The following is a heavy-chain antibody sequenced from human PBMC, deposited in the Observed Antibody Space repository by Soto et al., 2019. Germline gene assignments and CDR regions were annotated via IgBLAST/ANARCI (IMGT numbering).Heavy chain of an antibody. CDR3: ARTSAAGKYYDGMDV. J-gene: IGHJ6*02. V-gene: IGHV5-51*01. CDR1: GYSFSTYW. Sequence: GESLKISCKASGYSFSTYWIGWVRQMPGKGLEWMGIIYPGDSDTRYSPSFQGQVTISADKSISTAYLQWSSLKASDTAMYYCARTSAAGKYYDGMDVWGQGTTVTV. CDR2: IYPGDSDT. D-gene: IGHD6-13*01.